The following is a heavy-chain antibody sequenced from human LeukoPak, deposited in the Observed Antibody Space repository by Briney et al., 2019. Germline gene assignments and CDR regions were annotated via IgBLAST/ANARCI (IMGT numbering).Heavy chain of an antibody. J-gene: IGHJ4*02. Sequence: SETLSLTCTASGGSISGYCRSWIRQPPGKELEWVGYVYYTGGTNYNTSLWSRVTISVDASKNVFSLSLSSVTAADTAVYYCAREIPAAGHFDSWGQGTLVTVSS. CDR3: AREIPAAGHFDS. CDR2: VYYTGGT. V-gene: IGHV4-59*01. CDR1: GGSISGYC. D-gene: IGHD6-13*01.